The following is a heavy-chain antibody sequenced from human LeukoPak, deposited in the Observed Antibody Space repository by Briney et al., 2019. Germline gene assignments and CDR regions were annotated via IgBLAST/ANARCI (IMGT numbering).Heavy chain of an antibody. V-gene: IGHV3-15*01. D-gene: IGHD2-8*01. CDR3: TVGVDIDS. J-gene: IGHJ4*02. Sequence: GGSLRLPCAASGFTFSNALMGWVRQGPGKGLEWVGHIKRKTDGDTTDCAPPVKDRFTISRDDSKNTLYLQMNSLKTEDTAVYYCTVGVDIDSWGQGTLVTVSS. CDR2: IKRKTDGDTT. CDR1: GFTFSNAL.